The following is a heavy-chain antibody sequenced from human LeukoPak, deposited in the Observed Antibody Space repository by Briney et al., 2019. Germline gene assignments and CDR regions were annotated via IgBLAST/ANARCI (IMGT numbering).Heavy chain of an antibody. D-gene: IGHD3-22*01. CDR1: GFTLSSSG. V-gene: IGHV3-33*01. CDR3: ARHRHYYFDNRDNYYFDY. J-gene: IGHJ4*02. CDR2: IWGDENHK. Sequence: GRSLRLSCAASGFTLSSSGMHWVRQAPGKGLEWVAVIWGDENHKYYGDSVRGRFTISRDNAKNTLFLQMNSLRDEDTAVYYCARHRHYYFDNRDNYYFDYWGQGTLVTVSS.